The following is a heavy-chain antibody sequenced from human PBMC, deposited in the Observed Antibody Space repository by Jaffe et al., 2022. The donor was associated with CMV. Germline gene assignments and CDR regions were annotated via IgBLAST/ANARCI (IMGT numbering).Heavy chain of an antibody. Sequence: EVQLVESGGGLVKPGRSLRLSCTASGFTFGDYAMSWFRQAPGKGLEWVGFIRSKAYGGTTEYAASVKGRFTISRDDSKSIAYLQMNSLKTEDTAVYYCTRGGVAIVVATAYWGQGTLVTVSS. CDR3: TRGGVAIVVATAY. CDR2: IRSKAYGGTT. V-gene: IGHV3-49*05. CDR1: GFTFGDYA. D-gene: IGHD3-22*01. J-gene: IGHJ4*02.